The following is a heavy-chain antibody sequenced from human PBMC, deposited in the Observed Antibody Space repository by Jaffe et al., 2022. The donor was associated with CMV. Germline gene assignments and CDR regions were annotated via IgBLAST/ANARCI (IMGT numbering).Heavy chain of an antibody. CDR1: GDSISSATYY. D-gene: IGHD6-19*01. Sequence: QVQLQESGPGLVKPSQTLSLTCTVSGDSISSATYYWNWIRQHPGKGLEWIGYIHYSGSTYYNPSLKSRLTMSIDTSKNQFSLNLSSVTAADTAVYYCASSTSGWYPRCDYWGQGTLVTVSS. CDR2: IHYSGST. V-gene: IGHV4-31*03. J-gene: IGHJ4*02. CDR3: ASSTSGWYPRCDY.